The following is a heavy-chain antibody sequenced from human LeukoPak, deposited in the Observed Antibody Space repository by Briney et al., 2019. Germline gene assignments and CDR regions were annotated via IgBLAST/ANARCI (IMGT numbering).Heavy chain of an antibody. CDR1: GGSISSSSYY. D-gene: IGHD6-13*01. CDR3: ARHAAAAGRDYYYYYMDV. CDR2: IYYSEST. V-gene: IGHV4-39*07. Sequence: SETLSLTCTVSGGSISSSSYYWGWLRQPPRKGLEWIGSIYYSESTYYNPSLKRRVTISVDTSKNQFSLKLSSVTAADTAVYYCARHAAAAGRDYYYYYMDVWGKGTTVTISS. J-gene: IGHJ6*03.